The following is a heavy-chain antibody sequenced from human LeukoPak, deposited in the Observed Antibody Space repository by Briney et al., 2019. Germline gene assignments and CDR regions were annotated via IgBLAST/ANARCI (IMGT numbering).Heavy chain of an antibody. CDR3: ARQGGAVAGTNWFDP. V-gene: IGHV5-51*01. J-gene: IGHJ5*02. CDR2: IYPGDSDT. D-gene: IGHD6-19*01. CDR1: GYSFTGYW. Sequence: GESLKISCKGSGYSFTGYWIGWVRQMPGKGLEWMGIIYPGDSDTRYSPSFQGQVTISADKSISTAYLQWSSLKASDTAMYYCARQGGAVAGTNWFDPWGQGTLVTVSS.